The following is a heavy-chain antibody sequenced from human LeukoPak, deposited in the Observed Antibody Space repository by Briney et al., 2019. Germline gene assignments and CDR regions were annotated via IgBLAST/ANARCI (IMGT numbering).Heavy chain of an antibody. CDR1: GFTFSSYS. J-gene: IGHJ4*02. Sequence: PGGSLRLSCAASGFTFSSYSMNWVRQAPGKGLEWVSSISSSSSYIYYADSVKGRFTISRDNAKNSLYLQMNSLRAEDTAVYYCAREGLGIAARGDYYFDYWGQGTLVTVSS. D-gene: IGHD6-6*01. V-gene: IGHV3-21*04. CDR2: ISSSSSYI. CDR3: AREGLGIAARGDYYFDY.